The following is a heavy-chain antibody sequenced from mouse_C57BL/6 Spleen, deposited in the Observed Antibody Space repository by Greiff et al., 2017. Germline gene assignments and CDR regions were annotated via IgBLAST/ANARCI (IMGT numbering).Heavy chain of an antibody. V-gene: IGHV1-26*01. D-gene: IGHD1-1*01. CDR3: ARGNGSSYILFAY. CDR2: INPNNGGT. Sequence: EVQLQQSGPELVKPGASVKISCKASGYTFTDYYMNWVKQSHGKSLEWIGDINPNNGGTSYNQKFKGKATLTVDKSSSTAYMELRSLTSEDSAVYYCARGNGSSYILFAYWGQGTLVTVSA. J-gene: IGHJ3*01. CDR1: GYTFTDYY.